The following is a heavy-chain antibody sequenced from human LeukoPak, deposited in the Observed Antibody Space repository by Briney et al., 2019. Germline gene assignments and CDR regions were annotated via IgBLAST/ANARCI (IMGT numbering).Heavy chain of an antibody. CDR2: ISSSGTTI. D-gene: IGHD5-18*01. J-gene: IGHJ5*02. CDR1: GFTFRTSG. V-gene: IGHV3-48*01. Sequence: PGGSLRLSCAASGFTFRTSGMNWVRQAPGKGLEWVSYISSSGTTISYAQSVKGRFTITRDNAQNSLTLHMNTLRAEDTAVYYCARGRGYSQSNWVDPWGQGTMVTVSA. CDR3: ARGRGYSQSNWVDP.